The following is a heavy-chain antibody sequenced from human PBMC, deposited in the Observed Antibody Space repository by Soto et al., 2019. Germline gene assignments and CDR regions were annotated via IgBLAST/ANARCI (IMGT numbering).Heavy chain of an antibody. CDR2: IIPLFGTT. J-gene: IGHJ4*02. D-gene: IGHD5-18*01. CDR3: ARLDGYSFGYYFDY. CDR1: GGTFSSYA. V-gene: IGHV1-69*13. Sequence: GASVKVSCKASGGTFSSYAISWVRQAPGQGLEWMGGIIPLFGTTDYAQKFQGRVTVTADESTSTAYMELSSLRSEDTAVYYCARLDGYSFGYYFDYWGQGTLVTVSS.